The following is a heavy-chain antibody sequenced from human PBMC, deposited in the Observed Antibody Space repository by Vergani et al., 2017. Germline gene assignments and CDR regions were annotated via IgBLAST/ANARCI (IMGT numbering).Heavy chain of an antibody. CDR3: ARDPDIVVVPAAPYYYYYYGMDV. CDR2: ISAYNGNT. J-gene: IGHJ6*02. Sequence: QVQLVQSGAEVKKPGASVKVSCKASGYTFTSYGISWVRQAPGQGLEWMGWISAYNGNTNYAQKLQGRVTMTTDTTTSTAYMELRSLRSDDTPVYYCARDPDIVVVPAAPYYYYYYGMDVWGQGTTVTVSS. CDR1: GYTFTSYG. D-gene: IGHD2-2*01. V-gene: IGHV1-18*04.